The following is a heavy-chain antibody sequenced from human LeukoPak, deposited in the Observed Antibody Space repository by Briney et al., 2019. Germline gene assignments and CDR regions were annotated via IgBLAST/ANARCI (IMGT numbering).Heavy chain of an antibody. CDR3: ARERAGYRRVPLDY. V-gene: IGHV3-11*04. J-gene: IGHJ4*02. D-gene: IGHD6-13*01. CDR1: AFIFNNAW. Sequence: GGSLRLSCATSAFIFNNAWMSWVRQAPGKGLEWVSYISSSGSTIYYADSVKGRFTISRDNAKNSLYLQMNSLRAEDTAVYYCARERAGYRRVPLDYWGQGTLVTVSS. CDR2: ISSSGSTI.